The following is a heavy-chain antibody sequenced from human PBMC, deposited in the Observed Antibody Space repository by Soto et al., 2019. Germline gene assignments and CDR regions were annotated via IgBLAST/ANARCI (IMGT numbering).Heavy chain of an antibody. V-gene: IGHV3-11*01. CDR3: ARDDSIRSLLWFGEPYPDY. J-gene: IGHJ4*02. CDR2: ISSSGSTI. CDR1: GFTFSDYY. D-gene: IGHD3-10*01. Sequence: GGSLRLSCAASGFTFSDYYMSWIRQAPGKGLEWVSYISSSGSTIYYADSVKGRFTISRDNAKNSLYLQMNSLRAEDTAVYYCARDDSIRSLLWFGEPYPDYWGQGTLVTVSS.